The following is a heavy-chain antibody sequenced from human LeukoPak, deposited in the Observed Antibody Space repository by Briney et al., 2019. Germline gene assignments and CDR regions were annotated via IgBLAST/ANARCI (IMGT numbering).Heavy chain of an antibody. V-gene: IGHV4-34*01. CDR3: ARGLPTMVRGVIRSFDP. CDR1: GGSFSGYY. CDR2: INHSGST. Sequence: PSETLSLTCAVYGGSFSGYYWSWIRQPPGKGLEWIGEINHSGSTNYNPSLKSRVTISVDTSKNQFSLKLSSVTAADTAVYYCARGLPTMVRGVIRSFDPWGQGTLVTVSS. J-gene: IGHJ5*02. D-gene: IGHD3-10*01.